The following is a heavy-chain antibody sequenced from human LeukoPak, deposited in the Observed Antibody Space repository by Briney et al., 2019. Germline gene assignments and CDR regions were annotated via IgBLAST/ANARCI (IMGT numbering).Heavy chain of an antibody. D-gene: IGHD6-13*01. J-gene: IGHJ4*02. CDR3: ARDPHIAAAGTIFDC. CDR2: ISSSTTR. CDR1: GFTFSSCS. Sequence: GGSLRLSCVVSGFTFSSCSMNWVRQAPGKGLEWVSYISSSTTRYYADSVKGRFTISRDNAKNSLYLQMNSLRDEDSAVYYCARDPHIAAAGTIFDCWGQGTLVTVSS. V-gene: IGHV3-48*02.